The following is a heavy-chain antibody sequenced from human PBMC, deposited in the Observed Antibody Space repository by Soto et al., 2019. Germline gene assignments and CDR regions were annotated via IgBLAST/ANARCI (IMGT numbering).Heavy chain of an antibody. CDR3: ARDNYGDPIDY. J-gene: IGHJ4*02. CDR1: GFTFSRYW. CDR2: IQQDGSEK. Sequence: EVQLVESGGGLVQPGGSLRLSCVASGFTFSRYWMTWVRQAPGKGLEWVANIQQDGSEKNYVDSVKGRFTISRDNAKNSVCVQMNSLRGEDTAVYYCARDNYGDPIDYWGQGTLVTVSS. V-gene: IGHV3-7*01. D-gene: IGHD4-17*01.